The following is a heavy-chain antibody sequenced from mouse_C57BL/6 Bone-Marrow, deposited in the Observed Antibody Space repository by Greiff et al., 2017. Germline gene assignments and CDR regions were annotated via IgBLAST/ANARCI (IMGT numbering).Heavy chain of an antibody. V-gene: IGHV5-15*01. Sequence: EVMLVESGGGLVQPGGSLKLSCAASGFTFSDYGMAWVRQAPRKGPEWVAFISNLAYSIYYADTVTGRFTISRENAKNTLYLEMSSLRSEDTAMYYCARGDGYYLYYAMDYWGQGTSVTVSS. J-gene: IGHJ4*01. CDR3: ARGDGYYLYYAMDY. CDR1: GFTFSDYG. CDR2: ISNLAYSI. D-gene: IGHD2-3*01.